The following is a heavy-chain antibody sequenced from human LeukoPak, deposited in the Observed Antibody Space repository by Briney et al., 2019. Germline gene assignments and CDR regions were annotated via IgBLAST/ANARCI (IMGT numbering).Heavy chain of an antibody. CDR3: ARGSLMTTVTTFPFDI. CDR2: IYYSGST. CDR1: GYSISSGYY. V-gene: IGHV4-38-2*02. J-gene: IGHJ4*02. D-gene: IGHD4-17*01. Sequence: SETLSLTCTVSGYSISSGYYWGWIRQPPQKGLEWTGSIYYSGSTYYSPSLKSRVTISLDTSKNQFSLKLRSVTAADTAVYYCARGSLMTTVTTFPFDIWGQGTLVTVSS.